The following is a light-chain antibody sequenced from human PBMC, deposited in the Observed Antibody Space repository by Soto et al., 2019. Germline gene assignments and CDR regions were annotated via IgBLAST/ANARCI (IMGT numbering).Light chain of an antibody. CDR1: QFIDRY. J-gene: IGKJ5*01. V-gene: IGKV3-11*01. CDR2: DAS. Sequence: EVVVTQSKATLSFSPGERANLSCRASQFIDRYLAWYRQIPGQAPRLLIYDASNRATGIPDRFSGGGSGTDFTLTISSLEPEDFAVYYCQQRSNLPPTFGQGTRLEIK. CDR3: QQRSNLPPT.